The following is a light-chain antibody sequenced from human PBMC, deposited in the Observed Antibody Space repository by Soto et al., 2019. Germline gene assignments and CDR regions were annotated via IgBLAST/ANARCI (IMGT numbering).Light chain of an antibody. CDR2: DVS. CDR1: SSDVGGYNY. Sequence: QSALTQPRSVSGSPGHSVTISCTGTSSDVGGYNYVSWYQQHPGKAPKLVIYDVSKWPSGVPDRFSGSKSGNTASLTISGLQAEDEADYYCCSYAGNSLWVFGGGTKLTVL. J-gene: IGLJ3*02. V-gene: IGLV2-11*01. CDR3: CSYAGNSLWV.